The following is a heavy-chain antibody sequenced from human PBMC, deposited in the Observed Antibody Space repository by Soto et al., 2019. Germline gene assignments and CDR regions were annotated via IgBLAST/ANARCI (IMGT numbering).Heavy chain of an antibody. V-gene: IGHV3-30*18. D-gene: IGHD7-27*01. CDR2: ISYDGSNK. Sequence: GGSLRLSCAASGFTFSSDGMHWVRQAPGKGLEWVAVISYDGSNKYYVDSVKGRFTISRDDSKNTLYLQMNSLRAEDTAVYYCAKDLGRNYYYGMDVWGQGTTVTVSS. CDR1: GFTFSSDG. CDR3: AKDLGRNYYYGMDV. J-gene: IGHJ6*02.